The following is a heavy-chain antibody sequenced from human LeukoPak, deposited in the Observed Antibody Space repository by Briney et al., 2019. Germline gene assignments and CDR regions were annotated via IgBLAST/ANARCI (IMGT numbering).Heavy chain of an antibody. J-gene: IGHJ4*02. CDR1: GFTFSNAW. D-gene: IGHD3-10*01. Sequence: PGGSLRLSCAASGFTFSNAWMSWVRQAPGKGLEWVDRIKRKSDGGTPDNAAPVKGRFTISRDDSKNTLYLQMNSLKTEDTAVYYCATDLGGYYSGSGTYWGSLDYWGQGTVVTVSS. CDR2: IKRKSDGGTP. CDR3: ATDLGGYYSGSGTYWGSLDY. V-gene: IGHV3-15*01.